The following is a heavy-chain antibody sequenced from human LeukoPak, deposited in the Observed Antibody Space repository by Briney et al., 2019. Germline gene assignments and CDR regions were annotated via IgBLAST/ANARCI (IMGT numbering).Heavy chain of an antibody. CDR1: GGYISSYY. D-gene: IGHD6-13*01. CDR3: ARDRQQLVRDHWFDP. V-gene: IGHV4-59*13. Sequence: SETLSLTCTVSGGYISSYYWSWIRRPPGKGLECIGYIYYSGSTNYNPSLKSRVTISVDTSKNQFSLRLSSVTAADTAVYYCARDRQQLVRDHWFDPWGQGTLVTVSS. CDR2: IYYSGST. J-gene: IGHJ5*02.